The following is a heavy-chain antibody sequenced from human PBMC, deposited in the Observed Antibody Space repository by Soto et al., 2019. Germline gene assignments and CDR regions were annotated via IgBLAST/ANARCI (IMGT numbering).Heavy chain of an antibody. CDR2: IYWDDDK. D-gene: IGHD3-16*02. CDR3: AHTPYDYIWGSYRRYYFDY. V-gene: IGHV2-5*02. Sequence: GSGPTLVNPTQTLTLTCTFSGFSLSTSGVGVGWIRQPPGKALEWLALIYWDDDKRYSPSLKSRLTIPKDTSKNQVVLTMTNMDPVDTATYYCAHTPYDYIWGSYRRYYFDYWGQGTLVIVSS. CDR1: GFSLSTSGVG. J-gene: IGHJ4*02.